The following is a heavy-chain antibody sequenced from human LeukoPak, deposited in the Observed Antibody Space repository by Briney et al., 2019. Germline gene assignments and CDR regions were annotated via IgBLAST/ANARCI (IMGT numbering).Heavy chain of an antibody. Sequence: ASVKVSCKASGYTFTSYYMHWVRQAPGQGLEWMGIINPSGGSTSYAQKFQGRVTITADESTSTAYMELSSLRSEDTAVYYCARENYYDSSGYYYGWFDPWGQGTLVTVSS. V-gene: IGHV1-46*01. CDR1: GYTFTSYY. D-gene: IGHD3-22*01. CDR2: INPSGGST. CDR3: ARENYYDSSGYYYGWFDP. J-gene: IGHJ5*02.